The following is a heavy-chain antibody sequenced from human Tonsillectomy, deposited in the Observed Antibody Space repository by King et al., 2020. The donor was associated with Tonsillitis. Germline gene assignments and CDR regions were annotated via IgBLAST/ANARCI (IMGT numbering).Heavy chain of an antibody. J-gene: IGHJ4*02. CDR2: INPHTGGT. Sequence: QLVQSGAEVKKPGASVKVSCRASGYTFTDYYVHWVRQAPGQGLEWMGWINPHTGGTSFEQKFPGRATMTRDTSISTAYMELSRLRSDDTAVYYLARSRTSRSYLTHDFDYWGQGTPVTLPS. CDR1: GYTFTDYY. V-gene: IGHV1-2*02. D-gene: IGHD2-2*01. CDR3: ARSRTSRSYLTHDFDY.